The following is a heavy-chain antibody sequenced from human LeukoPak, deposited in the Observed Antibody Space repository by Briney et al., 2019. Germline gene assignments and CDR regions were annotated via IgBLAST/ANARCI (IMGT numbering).Heavy chain of an antibody. CDR2: VIPLFGTT. J-gene: IGHJ4*02. Sequence: SVKGSCKAFGYTFTSYGISWGGQGPGQGLVWVGGVIPLFGTTNYAQKFQGRVTITADESTSTAYMELSSLRSEDTAVYYCATLKMTTVTKGLSYYFDYWGQGTLVTVSS. CDR1: GYTFTSYG. CDR3: ATLKMTTVTKGLSYYFDY. D-gene: IGHD4-17*01. V-gene: IGHV1-69*01.